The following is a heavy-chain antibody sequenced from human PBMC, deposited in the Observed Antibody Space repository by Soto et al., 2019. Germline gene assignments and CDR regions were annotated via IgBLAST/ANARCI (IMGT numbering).Heavy chain of an antibody. CDR2: IIPILGIA. CDR1: GGTFSSYT. Sequence: APVKVSCKASGGTFSSYTISWVRQAPGQGLEWMGRIIPILGIANYAQKFQGRVTMTRNTSISTAYMELSSLRSEDTAVYYCARGLSGGSSSWYGRGNYWGQGTLVTVSS. D-gene: IGHD6-13*01. V-gene: IGHV1-69*02. CDR3: ARGLSGGSSSWYGRGNY. J-gene: IGHJ4*02.